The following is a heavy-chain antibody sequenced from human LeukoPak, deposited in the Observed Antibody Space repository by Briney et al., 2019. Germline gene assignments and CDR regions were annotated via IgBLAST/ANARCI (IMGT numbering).Heavy chain of an antibody. D-gene: IGHD2-15*01. CDR3: AREEGGGDYYYYYMDV. V-gene: IGHV4-61*02. CDR2: IYTSGST. J-gene: IGHJ6*03. CDR1: GYSISSGYY. Sequence: SETLSLTCTVSGYSISSGYYWGWIRQPAGKGLEWIGRIYTSGSTNYNPSLKSRVTISVDTSKNQFSLKLSSVTAADTAVYYCAREEGGGDYYYYYMDVWGKGTTVTISS.